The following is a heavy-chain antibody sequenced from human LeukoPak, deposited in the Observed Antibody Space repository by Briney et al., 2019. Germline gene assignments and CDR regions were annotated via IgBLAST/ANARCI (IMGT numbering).Heavy chain of an antibody. CDR3: AREGGLRMDI. CDR2: IIPIFGTA. J-gene: IGHJ6*02. Sequence: EASVKVSCKASGGTFSSYAISWVRQAPGQGLEWMGGIIPIFGTANYAQKFQGRVTITADESTSTAYMGLSSLRSEDTAVYYCAREGGLRMDIWGQGTTVTVSS. V-gene: IGHV1-69*13. CDR1: GGTFSSYA.